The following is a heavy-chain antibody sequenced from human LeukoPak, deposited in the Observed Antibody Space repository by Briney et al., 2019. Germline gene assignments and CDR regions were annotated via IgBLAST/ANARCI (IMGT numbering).Heavy chain of an antibody. Sequence: PSETLSLTCTVSGGSISSGGYYWSWIRQHPGKGLEWIGYIYYNGSTYYNPSLKSRVTISVDTSKNQFSLKLSSVTAADTAVYYCAREGGRDSSGYSLRCLDYWGQGTLVTVSS. J-gene: IGHJ4*02. V-gene: IGHV4-31*03. CDR3: AREGGRDSSGYSLRCLDY. D-gene: IGHD3-22*01. CDR2: IYYNGST. CDR1: GGSISSGGYY.